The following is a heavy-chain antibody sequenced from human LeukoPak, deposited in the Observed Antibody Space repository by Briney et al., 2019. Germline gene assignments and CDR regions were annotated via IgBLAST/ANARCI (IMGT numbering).Heavy chain of an antibody. V-gene: IGHV3-7*01. CDR2: IEQDGSEK. CDR3: ARDMGDY. D-gene: IGHD3-16*01. CDR1: GFTFSTYW. J-gene: IGHJ4*02. Sequence: HSGGSLRPSCAASGFTFSTYWMNWVRQAPGKGLEWVANIEQDGSEKYYVDSVRGRFTISRDNAKNSLYLQMNSLRADDTAVYYCARDMGDYWGQGTLVTVSS.